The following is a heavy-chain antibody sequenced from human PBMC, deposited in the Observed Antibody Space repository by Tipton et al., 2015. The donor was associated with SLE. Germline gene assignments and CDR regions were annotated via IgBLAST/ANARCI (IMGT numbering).Heavy chain of an antibody. CDR1: GFSFCSYA. CDR2: ISYDGSNK. J-gene: IGHJ4*02. CDR3: ARDQGLGSGGSFDY. D-gene: IGHD2-15*01. Sequence: SLRLSCAASGFSFCSYAMHWVRQAPGKGLEWVAVISYDGSNKYYADSVKGRFTISRDNSKNTLYLQMNSLRAEDTAVYYCARDQGLGSGGSFDYWGQGTLVTVSS. V-gene: IGHV3-30-3*01.